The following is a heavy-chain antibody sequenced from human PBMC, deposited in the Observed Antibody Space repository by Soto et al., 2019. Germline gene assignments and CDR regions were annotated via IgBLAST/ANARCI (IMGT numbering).Heavy chain of an antibody. D-gene: IGHD1-26*01. CDR3: AKEPYCRNWFDP. CDR2: ISGSGGST. J-gene: IGHJ5*02. V-gene: IGHV3-23*01. CDR1: GFTFSSYA. Sequence: PGGSLTLSCAASGFTFSSYAMSWVRQAPGKGLEWVSAISGSGGSTYYADSVKGRFTISRDNSKNTLYLQMNSLRDEDTAVYYCAKEPYCRNWFDPWGQVTLFTVSS.